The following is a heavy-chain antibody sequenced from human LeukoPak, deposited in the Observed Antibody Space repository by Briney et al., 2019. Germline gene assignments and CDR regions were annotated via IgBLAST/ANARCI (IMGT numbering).Heavy chain of an antibody. J-gene: IGHJ4*02. CDR3: ARDSSYRPGYSYGRALLFDY. Sequence: GGSLRLSCAASGFTFSSYWMSWVRQAPGKGLEWVANIKQDGSEKYYVDSVKGRFTISRDNAKNSLYLQMNSLRAEDTAVYYCARDSSYRPGYSYGRALLFDYWGQGTLVTVSS. CDR2: IKQDGSEK. V-gene: IGHV3-7*03. CDR1: GFTFSSYW. D-gene: IGHD5-18*01.